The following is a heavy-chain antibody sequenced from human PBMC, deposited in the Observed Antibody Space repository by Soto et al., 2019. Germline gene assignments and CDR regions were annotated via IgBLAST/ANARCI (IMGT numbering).Heavy chain of an antibody. Sequence: QVQLVQSGAEVKKPGASVKVSCKASGYTFTSYGISWVRQAPGQGLEWMGWISGYNGNTNYAQKVQGRVTMTTDISTSTAYMELRSLRSDDTAVYFCARDGYCISTTWYVGGGFGMDVWGQGTTVTVSS. CDR1: GYTFTSYG. D-gene: IGHD2-2*01. V-gene: IGHV1-18*01. CDR3: ARDGYCISTTWYVGGGFGMDV. J-gene: IGHJ6*02. CDR2: ISGYNGNT.